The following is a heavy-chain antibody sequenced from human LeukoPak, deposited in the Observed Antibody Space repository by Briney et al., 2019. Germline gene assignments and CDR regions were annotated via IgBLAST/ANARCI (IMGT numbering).Heavy chain of an antibody. Sequence: PSETLSLTCAVYGGSFSGYYWIWIRQPPGKGLEWIGEINHSGSTNYNPSLKSRVTISVDTSKNQFSLKLSSVTAADTAVYYCARGRNYYDSSGYFWGQGTLVTVSS. CDR1: GGSFSGYY. J-gene: IGHJ4*02. D-gene: IGHD3-22*01. CDR3: ARGRNYYDSSGYF. V-gene: IGHV4-34*01. CDR2: INHSGST.